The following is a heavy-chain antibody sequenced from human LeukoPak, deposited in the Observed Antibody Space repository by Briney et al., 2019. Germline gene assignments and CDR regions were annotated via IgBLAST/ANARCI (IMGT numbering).Heavy chain of an antibody. J-gene: IGHJ5*02. V-gene: IGHV3-48*01. CDR2: ISSCSSTI. D-gene: IGHD1-26*01. Sequence: GGSLRLSCAASGFTFSSYSMNWVRQAPGKGLEWVSYISSCSSTIYYADSVKGRFTISRDNAKNSLYLQMNSLRAEDTAVYYCARDLGATWFDPWGQGTLVTVSS. CDR3: ARDLGATWFDP. CDR1: GFTFSSYS.